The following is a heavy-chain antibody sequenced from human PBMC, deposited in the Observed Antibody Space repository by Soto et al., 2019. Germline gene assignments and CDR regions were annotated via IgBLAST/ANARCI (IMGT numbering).Heavy chain of an antibody. D-gene: IGHD6-13*01. CDR3: ARLARIAAAGKACEGPVGYYYYGMDV. CDR1: GGSISSYY. J-gene: IGHJ6*02. V-gene: IGHV4-59*01. Sequence: SETLSLTCTVSGGSISSYYWSWIRQPPGKGLEWIGYIYYSGSTNYNPSLKSRVTISVDTSKNQFSLKLSSVTAADTAVYYCARLARIAAAGKACEGPVGYYYYGMDVWGQGTTVTVSS. CDR2: IYYSGST.